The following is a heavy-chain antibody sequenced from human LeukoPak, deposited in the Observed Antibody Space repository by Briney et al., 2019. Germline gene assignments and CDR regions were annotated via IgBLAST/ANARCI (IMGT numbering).Heavy chain of an antibody. Sequence: GSLRLSCAASGFTFSSYAMSWVRQAPGKGLVWVTRMNSDGSATYYADSVQGRFTISRDNAKNTLYLQMNSLRAEDTAMYFCAKGPNYFDSWGQGTLVTVSS. CDR1: GFTFSSYA. V-gene: IGHV3-74*01. J-gene: IGHJ4*02. CDR3: AKGPNYFDS. CDR2: MNSDGSAT.